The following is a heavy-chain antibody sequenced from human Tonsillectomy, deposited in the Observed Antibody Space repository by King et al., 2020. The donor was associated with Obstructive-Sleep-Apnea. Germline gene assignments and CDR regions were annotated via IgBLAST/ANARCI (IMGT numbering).Heavy chain of an antibody. Sequence: DVQLVESGGGLVQPGGSLRLSCAASGFTFSNFAMNWVRQAPGKGPEWVSSITGSGASTYYADSVKGRFTISRDNFKDALYLQMSSLRGEETAVYYCAKSLGGFPYYYGMDVWGQGTTVTVPS. CDR1: GFTFSNFA. V-gene: IGHV3-23*04. CDR3: AKSLGGFPYYYGMDV. CDR2: ITGSGAST. J-gene: IGHJ6*02.